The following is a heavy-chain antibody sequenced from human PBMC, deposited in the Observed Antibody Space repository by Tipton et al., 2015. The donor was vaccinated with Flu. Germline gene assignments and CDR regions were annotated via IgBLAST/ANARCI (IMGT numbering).Heavy chain of an antibody. V-gene: IGHV4-59*01. CDR3: ARSGTYYDFWSGYYTPNNWFDP. D-gene: IGHD3-3*01. Sequence: TLSLTCTVSGGSISSYYWSWIRQPPGKGLEWIGYIYYSGSTNYNPSLKSRVTISIDTSKNQFSLKLSSVTAADTAVYYCARSGTYYDFWSGYYTPNNWFDPWGQGTLVTVSS. CDR1: GGSISSYY. CDR2: IYYSGST. J-gene: IGHJ5*02.